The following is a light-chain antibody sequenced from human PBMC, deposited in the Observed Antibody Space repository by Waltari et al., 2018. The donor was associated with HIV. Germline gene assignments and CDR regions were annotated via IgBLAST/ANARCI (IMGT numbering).Light chain of an antibody. Sequence: QSALTQPRSVSGSPGQSVTISCTGTSRDVGDYNYVSWYQQHPGKAPKLMISDVNKRPSGVPDRFSGSKSGNTASLAISGLQAEDEADYYCCSYAGSYTQIFGGGTKLTVL. CDR2: DVN. J-gene: IGLJ2*01. V-gene: IGLV2-11*01. CDR3: CSYAGSYTQI. CDR1: SRDVGDYNY.